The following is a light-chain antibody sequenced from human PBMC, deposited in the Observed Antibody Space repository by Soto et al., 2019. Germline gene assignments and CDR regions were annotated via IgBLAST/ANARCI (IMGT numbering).Light chain of an antibody. J-gene: IGKJ4*01. CDR2: DAS. V-gene: IGKV3-11*01. Sequence: EIVLTQSPATLSLSPGERATLSCRASQSVSSYLAWYQQKPGQAPRLLIYDASNRATGIPARFSGSWSGTDFTLTISSLEPEDFAVYYCQQRSNWITFGGGTKVDIK. CDR3: QQRSNWIT. CDR1: QSVSSY.